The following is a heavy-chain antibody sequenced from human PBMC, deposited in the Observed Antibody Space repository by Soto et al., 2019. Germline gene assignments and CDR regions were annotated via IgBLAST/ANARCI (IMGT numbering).Heavy chain of an antibody. J-gene: IGHJ5*02. D-gene: IGHD5-18*01. CDR2: ITPLFRTV. V-gene: IGHV1-69*01. CDR3: ARGPDFGYHGGWGDP. CDR1: GSTFSSYV. Sequence: HGQLVQSGAEVKKPGSSVKVSCKASGSTFSSYVISWVRRAPGQGPEWMGGITPLFRTVTYAQKFQGRLTNTADASTGTAYRGLSRLRIEETAVYYGARGPDFGYHGGWGDPWGHRTQVTVSS.